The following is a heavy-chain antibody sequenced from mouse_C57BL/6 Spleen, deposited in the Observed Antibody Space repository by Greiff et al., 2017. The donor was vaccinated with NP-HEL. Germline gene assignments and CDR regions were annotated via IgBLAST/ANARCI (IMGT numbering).Heavy chain of an antibody. CDR1: GYTFTSYW. Sequence: VQLQQPRAELVKPGASVKLSCKASGYTFTSYWMHWVKQRPGQGLEWIGMIHPNSGSTNYNEKFKSKATLTVDKSSSTAYMQLSSLTSEDSAVYYCARPPYDYYAMDYWGQGTSVTVSS. D-gene: IGHD6-5*01. V-gene: IGHV1-64*01. CDR3: ARPPYDYYAMDY. CDR2: IHPNSGST. J-gene: IGHJ4*01.